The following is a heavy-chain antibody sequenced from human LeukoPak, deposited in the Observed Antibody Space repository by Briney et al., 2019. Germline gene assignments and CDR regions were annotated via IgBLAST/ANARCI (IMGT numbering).Heavy chain of an antibody. CDR2: INHSGST. D-gene: IGHD3-3*01. Sequence: PSETLSLTCAVSGGSISSSNWWSWVRQPPGKGLEWIGEINHSGSTNYNPSLKSRVTISVDTSKNQFSLKLSSVTAADTAVYYCARGQYVLRFLEWSTRRPNVNFDYWGQGTLVTVSS. CDR3: ARGQYVLRFLEWSTRRPNVNFDY. CDR1: GGSISSSNW. J-gene: IGHJ4*02. V-gene: IGHV4-4*02.